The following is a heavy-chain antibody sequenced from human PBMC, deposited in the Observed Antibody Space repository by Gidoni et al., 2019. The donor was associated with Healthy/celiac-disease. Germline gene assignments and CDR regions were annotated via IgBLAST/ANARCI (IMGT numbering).Heavy chain of an antibody. D-gene: IGHD1-26*01. J-gene: IGHJ4*02. CDR2: IWYDGSNK. CDR3: AREIGLGGSYYAFDY. V-gene: IGHV3-33*01. Sequence: TFSSYGMHWVRQAPGKGLEWVAVIWYDGSNKYYADSVKGRFTISRDNSKNTLYLQMNSLRAEDTAVYYCAREIGLGGSYYAFDYWGQGTLVTVSS. CDR1: TFSSYG.